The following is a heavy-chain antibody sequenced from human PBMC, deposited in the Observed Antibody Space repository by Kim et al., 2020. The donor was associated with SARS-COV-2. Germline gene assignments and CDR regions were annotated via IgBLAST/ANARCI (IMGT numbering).Heavy chain of an antibody. CDR1: GFTFSTYA. V-gene: IGHV3-30-3*01. CDR2: ISSDGSKT. Sequence: GGSLRLSCAASGFTFSTYAMHWVRQPPGKGLEWVACISSDGSKTYYEDSVTGRFTISRDNSKNMMYLQMNSLRDEDTTVYYCAREWGSWGQGTLVTDSS. CDR3: AREWGS. J-gene: IGHJ5*02. D-gene: IGHD3-16*01.